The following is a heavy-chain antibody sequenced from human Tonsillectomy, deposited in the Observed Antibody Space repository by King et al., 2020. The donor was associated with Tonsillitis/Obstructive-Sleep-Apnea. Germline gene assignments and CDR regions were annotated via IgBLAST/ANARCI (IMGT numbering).Heavy chain of an antibody. CDR3: AKDSHSCSTDTFDYFDN. CDR2: ISGSGSGT. D-gene: IGHD6-6*01. CDR1: GFTFSNYA. J-gene: IGHJ4*02. Sequence: VQLVESGGGLVQRGGSLRLSCAASGFTFSNYAMSWVRQAPGKGLEWVSGISGSGSGTYYADSVRGRFTISRDNSKNTLSLQMNSLRAEDTAIYYCAKDSHSCSTDTFDYFDNWGQGTLVTVSS. V-gene: IGHV3-23*04.